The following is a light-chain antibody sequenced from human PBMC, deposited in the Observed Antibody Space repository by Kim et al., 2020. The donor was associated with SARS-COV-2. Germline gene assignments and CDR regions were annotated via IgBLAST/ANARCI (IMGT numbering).Light chain of an antibody. Sequence: AAVGDRVSITSRASQDVSDSLAWYQQKPGKAPQVLIYDASTLESGVPSSFSGSGSGTEFTLTIGSLQTEDVATYYCQQYNNYPWTFGQGTKVDIK. CDR1: QDVSDS. CDR3: QQYNNYPWT. CDR2: DAS. J-gene: IGKJ1*01. V-gene: IGKV1D-13*01.